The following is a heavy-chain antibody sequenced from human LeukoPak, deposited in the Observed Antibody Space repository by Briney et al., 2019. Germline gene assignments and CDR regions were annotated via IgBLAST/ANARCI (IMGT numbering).Heavy chain of an antibody. V-gene: IGHV3-23*01. Sequence: GGSLRLSCAASGFTFSSYGMHWVRQAPGKGLEWVSAITDSGGSTYYADSVKGRFTISRDNSKNTLYLQMSSLRAEDTAVYYCASRDPCSGGSCFALGYWGQGTLVTVSS. CDR3: ASRDPCSGGSCFALGY. CDR2: ITDSGGST. J-gene: IGHJ4*02. D-gene: IGHD2-15*01. CDR1: GFTFSSYG.